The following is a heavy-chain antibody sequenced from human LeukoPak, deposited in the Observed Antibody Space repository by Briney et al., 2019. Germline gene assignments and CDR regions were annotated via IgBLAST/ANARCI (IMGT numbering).Heavy chain of an antibody. CDR3: ATTGGSYSNDAFDI. CDR1: GYTLTELF. V-gene: IGHV1-24*01. J-gene: IGHJ3*02. Sequence: GASVKVSCKVSGYTLTELFMHWVRQAPGKGLEWMGGFDPEDGETIYAQKFQGRVTMTEDTSTDTAYMELSSLRSEDTAVYYCATTGGSYSNDAFDIWGQGTMVTVSS. CDR2: FDPEDGET. D-gene: IGHD1-26*01.